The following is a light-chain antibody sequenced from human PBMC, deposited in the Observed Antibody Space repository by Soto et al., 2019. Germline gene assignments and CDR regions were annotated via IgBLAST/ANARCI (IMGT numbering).Light chain of an antibody. CDR2: ATS. CDR1: QTVNSDY. Sequence: EIVLTQSPGTLSLSPGETATLSCRASQTVNSDYLAWFQQIPGQAPRILIFATSQRATDIPDRFSGSGSGTDFTLAIRRLDPEDFAVYYCHQFGYSPRTFGQGTKVE. CDR3: HQFGYSPRT. J-gene: IGKJ1*01. V-gene: IGKV3-20*01.